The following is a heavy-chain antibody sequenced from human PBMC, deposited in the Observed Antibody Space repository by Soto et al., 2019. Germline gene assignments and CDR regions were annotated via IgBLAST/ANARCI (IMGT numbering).Heavy chain of an antibody. CDR1: GFTFSSHW. V-gene: IGHV3-7*01. CDR2: INQDGSDQ. CDR3: ATSMRHTLNP. J-gene: IGHJ5*02. Sequence: EVQVVESGGDLVQPGGSLRLSCAASGFTFSSHWMTWVRQVPGKGLKWVANINQDGSDQYYVDSVKGRFTISRDNAKNSLCLHMNRLRVEDTAVYYCATSMRHTLNPWGQGTLVTVSS. D-gene: IGHD2-8*01.